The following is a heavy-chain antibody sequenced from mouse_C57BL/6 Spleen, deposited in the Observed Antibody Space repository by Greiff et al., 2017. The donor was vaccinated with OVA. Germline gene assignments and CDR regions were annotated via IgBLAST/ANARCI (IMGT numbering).Heavy chain of an antibody. Sequence: VQLQQSGAELVRPGASVTLSCKASGYTFTDYEMHWVKQTPVPGLAWIGAIDPETGGTAYNQTFKGKAILTADKSSSTAYMELRSLTSEDSAFYYCTRPSMVTTGRLYFDYWGQGTTRTVSS. J-gene: IGHJ2*01. D-gene: IGHD2-9*01. CDR3: TRPSMVTTGRLYFDY. CDR1: GYTFTDYE. V-gene: IGHV1-15*01. CDR2: IDPETGGT.